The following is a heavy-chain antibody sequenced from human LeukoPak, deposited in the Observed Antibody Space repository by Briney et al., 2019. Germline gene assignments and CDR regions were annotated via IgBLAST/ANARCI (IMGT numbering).Heavy chain of an antibody. CDR1: GGSISSGGYY. CDR2: IYYSGST. D-gene: IGHD3-3*01. CDR3: ARMSAYDFWSGYYNFDY. J-gene: IGHJ4*02. Sequence: TSETLSLTCTVSGGSISSGGYYWSWIRQHPGKGLEWIGYIYYSGSTYYNPSLKSRVTISRDTSKNQFSLKLTSVTAADTAVYYCARMSAYDFWSGYYNFDYWGQGTLVTVSS. V-gene: IGHV4-31*03.